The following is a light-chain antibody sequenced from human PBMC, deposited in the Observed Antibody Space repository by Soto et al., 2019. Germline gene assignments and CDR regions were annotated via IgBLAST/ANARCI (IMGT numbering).Light chain of an antibody. J-gene: IGKJ1*01. V-gene: IGKV3-20*01. Sequence: EIVLTQSPGTLSLSPGERATLSCRASQSVSSSYLAWYQQKPCQAPRLLIYGASSRATGIPDRFSGSGSGTAFTLTISRLEPDDFAVYYCQKDGSSPWTFGQGTKVEIK. CDR1: QSVSSSY. CDR3: QKDGSSPWT. CDR2: GAS.